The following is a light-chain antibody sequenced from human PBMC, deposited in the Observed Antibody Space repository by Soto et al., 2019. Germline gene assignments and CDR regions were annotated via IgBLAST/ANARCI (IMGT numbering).Light chain of an antibody. CDR2: SYD. J-gene: IGLJ1*01. CDR1: SSNLGDNT. Sequence: QSVLTPPTSTSGTPGPRGHNSCSTSSSNLGDNTVNWYQHVPGTAPKLLIYSYDQRPSGVPDRFSGSKSGTSASLAISGLQSEDEADYYCAVWDASLDGYVFGTGTKVTVL. V-gene: IGLV1-44*01. CDR3: AVWDASLDGYV.